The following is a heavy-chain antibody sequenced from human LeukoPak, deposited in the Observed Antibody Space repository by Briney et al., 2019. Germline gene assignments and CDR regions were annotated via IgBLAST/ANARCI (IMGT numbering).Heavy chain of an antibody. V-gene: IGHV5-51*01. D-gene: IGHD1-26*01. Sequence: ESLKISCKGSGYIFTNYWIAWVRHMPGKGLEWMGITYPGDSDTRYSPSFQGQVTISADKSISTPYVQWSSLKASDTAMYYCARPAYSGRSDAVDIWGQGTMVTVSS. CDR1: GYIFTNYW. CDR3: ARPAYSGRSDAVDI. CDR2: TYPGDSDT. J-gene: IGHJ3*02.